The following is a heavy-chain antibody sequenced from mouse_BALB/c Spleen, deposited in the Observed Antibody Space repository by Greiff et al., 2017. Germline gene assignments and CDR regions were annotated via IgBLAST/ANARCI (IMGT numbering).Heavy chain of an antibody. J-gene: IGHJ2*01. CDR1: GYTFTSYW. Sequence: VKLQQPGAELVKPGASVKLSCKASGYTFTSYWMHWVKQRPGQGLEWIGEIDPSDSYTNYNQKFKGKATLTVDKSSSTAYMQLSSLTSEDSAVYYCARSAGTFVDYWGQGTTLTVSS. D-gene: IGHD4-1*01. V-gene: IGHV1-69*02. CDR2: IDPSDSYT. CDR3: ARSAGTFVDY.